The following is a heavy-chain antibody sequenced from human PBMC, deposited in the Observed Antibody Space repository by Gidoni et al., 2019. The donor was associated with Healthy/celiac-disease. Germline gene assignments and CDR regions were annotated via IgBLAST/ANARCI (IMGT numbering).Heavy chain of an antibody. CDR2: IVVGSGNT. J-gene: IGHJ4*02. CDR1: GFNFTSSA. CDR3: AAASYNTFGGVIVGKAPRDFDY. V-gene: IGHV1-58*02. D-gene: IGHD3-16*02. Sequence: QMQLVQSGPEVKKPGTSVKVSCKASGFNFTSSAMQWVRQARGQRREWIGWIVVGSGNTNYAQKFQERVTITRDMSTSTAYMELSSLRSEDTAVYYCAAASYNTFGGVIVGKAPRDFDYWGQGTLVTVSS.